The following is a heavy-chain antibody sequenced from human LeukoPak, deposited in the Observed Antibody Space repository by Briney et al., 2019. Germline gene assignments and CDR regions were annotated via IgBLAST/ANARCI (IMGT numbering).Heavy chain of an antibody. D-gene: IGHD6-13*01. CDR2: MNPNSGNT. Sequence: ASVKVSCKASGYTFTSYDINWVRQATGQGLEWMGWMNPNSGNTGYAQKFQGRVTMTRNTSISTAYMELSSLRSEDTAVHYCARIGSEGSSSWYYYYYGMDVWGQGTTVTVSS. V-gene: IGHV1-8*01. CDR3: ARIGSEGSSSWYYYYYGMDV. CDR1: GYTFTSYD. J-gene: IGHJ6*02.